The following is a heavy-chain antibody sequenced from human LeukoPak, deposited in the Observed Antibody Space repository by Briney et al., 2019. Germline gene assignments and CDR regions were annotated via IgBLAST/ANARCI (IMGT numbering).Heavy chain of an antibody. Sequence: GGSLRLSCAASGFTFSSYWMHWVRQAPGKGLVRVSRINSDGSSTSYADSVKGRFTISRDNAKNTLYLQMNSLRAEDTAVYYCARQRTGYSSSWYDYWGQGTLVTVSS. CDR1: GFTFSSYW. CDR3: ARQRTGYSSSWYDY. D-gene: IGHD6-13*01. V-gene: IGHV3-74*01. CDR2: INSDGSST. J-gene: IGHJ4*02.